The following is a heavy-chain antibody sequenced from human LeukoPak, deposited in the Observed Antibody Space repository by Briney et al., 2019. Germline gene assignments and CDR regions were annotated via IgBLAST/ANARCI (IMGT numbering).Heavy chain of an antibody. V-gene: IGHV3-23*01. Sequence: GGSLRLSXAASGFTFSSYAMNWVRQAPGKGLEWLSAISGSGGGTYYADSVKGRFTISRDNSKNTLYRQMNSLRAEDTAVYYCAKATSRMTTVTSPLGYWGQGTLVTVSS. D-gene: IGHD4-17*01. J-gene: IGHJ4*02. CDR2: ISGSGGGT. CDR3: AKATSRMTTVTSPLGY. CDR1: GFTFSSYA.